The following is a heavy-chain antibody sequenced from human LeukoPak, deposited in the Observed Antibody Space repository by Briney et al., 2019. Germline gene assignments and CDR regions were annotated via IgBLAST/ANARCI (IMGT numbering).Heavy chain of an antibody. CDR1: AASIRDYY. D-gene: IGHD4-11*01. CDR2: IYYSGST. V-gene: IGHV4-59*12. J-gene: IGHJ6*03. Sequence: SETLSLTCTVSAASIRDYYWSWLRQPPGKGLEWIGYIYYSGSTNYNPSLKSRVTISVDTSKNQYSLKVSSVTAADSAVYYCARWPRERNRITVTNYYYYMDVWGRGTTVTVSS. CDR3: ARWPRERNRITVTNYYYYMDV.